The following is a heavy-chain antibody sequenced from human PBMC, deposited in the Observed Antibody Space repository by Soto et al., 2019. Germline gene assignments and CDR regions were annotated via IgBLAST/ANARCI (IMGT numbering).Heavy chain of an antibody. V-gene: IGHV4-31*02. CDR3: ARDATRNHNCFDL. CDR1: GGSLKSGGYY. Sequence: QVQLQESGPGLVKPSQTLSLTCTVSGGSLKSGGYYWSWIRQHPGGGLEWIGYIYYTGRTYYNPSLEGRVTFSGDTSKNQFSLKLSSVTAADTAVYYCARDATRNHNCFDLWGHGTLVTVSS. J-gene: IGHJ5*02. CDR2: IYYTGRT.